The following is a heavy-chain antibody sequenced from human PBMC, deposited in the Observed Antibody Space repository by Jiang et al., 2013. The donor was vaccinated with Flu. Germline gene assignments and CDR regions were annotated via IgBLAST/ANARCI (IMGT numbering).Heavy chain of an antibody. J-gene: IGHJ4*02. V-gene: IGHV3-53*01. CDR2: IYSGGST. Sequence: RLSCAASGFTVSSNYMSWVRQAPGKGLEWVSVIYSGGSTYYADSVKGRFTISRDNSKNTLYLQMNSLRAEDTAVYYCARTYCSGGSCYDDYWGQGTLVTVSS. CDR1: GFTVSSNY. CDR3: ARTYCSGGSCYDDY. D-gene: IGHD2-15*01.